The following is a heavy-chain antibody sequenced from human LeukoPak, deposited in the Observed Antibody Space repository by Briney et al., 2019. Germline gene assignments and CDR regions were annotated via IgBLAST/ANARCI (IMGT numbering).Heavy chain of an antibody. CDR3: ARDPNPYNYGGTSADDY. CDR2: INPSGGST. Sequence: GASVKVSCKASGYTFTSYYMHWVRQAPGQGLEWMGIINPSGGSTSYAQKFQGRVTMTRDMSTSTVYMELSSLRSEDTAVYYCARDPNPYNYGGTSADDYWGQGALVTVSS. D-gene: IGHD4-23*01. V-gene: IGHV1-46*01. CDR1: GYTFTSYY. J-gene: IGHJ4*02.